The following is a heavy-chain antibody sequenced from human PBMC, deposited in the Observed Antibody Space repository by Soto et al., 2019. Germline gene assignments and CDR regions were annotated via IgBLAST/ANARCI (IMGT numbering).Heavy chain of an antibody. CDR1: GYTFASYA. CDR2: ISAYNGNT. CDR3: ARDLDSSGEDYYYYGMDV. Sequence: EASVKVSCKASGYTFASYAISWMRQAPGQGLEWMGWISAYNGNTNYAQKLQGRVTMTRDTSISTAYMELSRLRSDDTAVYYCARDLDSSGEDYYYYGMDVWGQGTTVTVSS. V-gene: IGHV1-18*01. D-gene: IGHD6-19*01. J-gene: IGHJ6*02.